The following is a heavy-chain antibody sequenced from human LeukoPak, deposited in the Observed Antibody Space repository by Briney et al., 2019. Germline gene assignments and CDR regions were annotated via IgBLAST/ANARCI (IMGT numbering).Heavy chain of an antibody. CDR2: IKQDGSEK. CDR3: ARYDYVWGKTFDI. Sequence: GGSLRLSCAASGFTFSTYWMSWVRHAPGKGLKWVANIKQDGSEKYFVDSVKGRFTISRDNAKNSLYLQMNSLRAEDTAVYYCARYDYVWGKTFDIWGQGTMVTVSS. V-gene: IGHV3-7*01. CDR1: GFTFSTYW. D-gene: IGHD3-16*01. J-gene: IGHJ3*02.